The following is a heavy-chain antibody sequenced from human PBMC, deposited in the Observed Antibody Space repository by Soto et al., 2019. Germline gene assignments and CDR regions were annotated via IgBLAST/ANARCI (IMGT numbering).Heavy chain of an antibody. Sequence: SETLSLTCAVYGGSFSGYYWSWIRQPPGKGLEWIGEINHSGSTNYNPSLKSRVTISVDTSKNQFSLKLSSVTAADTAVYYCARGRDPFDYWGQGTLVTVSS. V-gene: IGHV4-34*01. CDR1: GGSFSGYY. J-gene: IGHJ4*02. CDR3: ARGRDPFDY. CDR2: INHSGST.